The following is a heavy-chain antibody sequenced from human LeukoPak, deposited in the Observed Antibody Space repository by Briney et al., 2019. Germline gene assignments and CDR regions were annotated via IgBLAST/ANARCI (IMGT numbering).Heavy chain of an antibody. Sequence: SETLSLTCTVSGGSISSGGYYWSWIRQPPGKGLAWIGYIYHSGSTYDNPSLKSRVTISVDRSQNQFYLKLSSVTAADTAVYYCARGGYSGSDWTTWGQGTLVTVSS. CDR3: ARGGYSGSDWTT. CDR1: GGSISSGGYY. V-gene: IGHV4-30-2*01. J-gene: IGHJ5*02. CDR2: IYHSGST. D-gene: IGHD5-12*01.